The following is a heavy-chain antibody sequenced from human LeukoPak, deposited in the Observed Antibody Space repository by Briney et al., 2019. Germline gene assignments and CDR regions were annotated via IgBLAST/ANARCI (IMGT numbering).Heavy chain of an antibody. CDR1: GYTFTDYY. CDR3: ARVGYYYYGMDV. J-gene: IGHJ6*02. V-gene: IGHV1-2*02. Sequence: ASVKVSCKASGYTFTDYYMHWVRQAPGQGLEWMGWINPNSGATNYAQKFQGRVTMTWDTSISTAYMELSRLRSDDTAVYYCARVGYYYYGMDVWGQGTTVTVSS. CDR2: INPNSGAT.